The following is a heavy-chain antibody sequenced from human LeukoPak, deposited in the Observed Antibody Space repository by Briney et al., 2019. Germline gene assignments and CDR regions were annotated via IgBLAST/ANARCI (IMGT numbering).Heavy chain of an antibody. CDR1: GFTFSSYA. CDR3: AKDMGATIRFDI. CDR2: ISGSGGST. Sequence: GGSLRLSCAASGFTFSSYAMSWVRQAPGKGLEWVSAISGSGGSTYYADSVKGRFTISRDNSKNTLYLQMNSLRAEDTAVCYCAKDMGATIRFDIWGQGTMVTVSS. J-gene: IGHJ3*02. V-gene: IGHV3-23*01. D-gene: IGHD1-26*01.